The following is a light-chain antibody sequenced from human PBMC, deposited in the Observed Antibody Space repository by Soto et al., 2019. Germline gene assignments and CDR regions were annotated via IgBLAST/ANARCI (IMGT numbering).Light chain of an antibody. V-gene: IGKV3-15*01. CDR1: QSVSSN. Sequence: EIVMTQSPATLSVSPGERATLSCRASQSVSSNLAWYQQKPGQAPRLLIYGASTRATSIPARFSGSGSGTEFTLTISSLQSEDFAVYYCQQYSSWPLSFGGGTKVDIK. CDR2: GAS. CDR3: QQYSSWPLS. J-gene: IGKJ4*01.